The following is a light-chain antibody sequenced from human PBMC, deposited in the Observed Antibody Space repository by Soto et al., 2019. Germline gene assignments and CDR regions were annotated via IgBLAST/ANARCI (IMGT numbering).Light chain of an antibody. V-gene: IGKV3-11*01. CDR3: QQRRSSLT. CDR1: QSVSTY. CDR2: DVS. J-gene: IGKJ4*01. Sequence: LVLTQSPATLSLSPGERATLSCRASQSVSTYLAWYQQKSGQAPRLLIYDVSKRATGIPPRFSGSGAGTDFTLTISSLEPEDSATYYCQQRRSSLTFGGGTKVEIK.